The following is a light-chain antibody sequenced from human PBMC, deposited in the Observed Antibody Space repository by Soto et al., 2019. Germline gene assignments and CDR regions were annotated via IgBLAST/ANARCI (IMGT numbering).Light chain of an antibody. CDR1: SSDVGSYNL. Sequence: QPVLTQPASVSGSPGQSITISCTGTSSDVGSYNLVSWYQHHPAKAPKLMIYAGSKRPSGVSNRFSGSKSGNTASLTISGLQAEDEADYHCCSYAGSSTYVFGTGTKLTVL. CDR3: CSYAGSSTYV. CDR2: AGS. J-gene: IGLJ1*01. V-gene: IGLV2-23*01.